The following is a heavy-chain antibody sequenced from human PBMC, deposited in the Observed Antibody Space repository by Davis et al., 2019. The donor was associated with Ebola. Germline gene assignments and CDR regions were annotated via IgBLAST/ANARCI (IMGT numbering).Heavy chain of an antibody. J-gene: IGHJ4*02. V-gene: IGHV1-18*04. CDR2: INPHNGNT. CDR1: GYTFTNYG. D-gene: IGHD6-6*01. CDR3: ARDRLYCASGDGQVVRCLLSDY. Sequence: ASVKVSCKASGYTFTNYGITWVRQAPGQGLEWMGWINPHNGNTNYAQNVQGRVTMTTDTSTNTAYMELRSLRSDDTAVYYCARDRLYCASGDGQVVRCLLSDYWGQGTLVTVSS.